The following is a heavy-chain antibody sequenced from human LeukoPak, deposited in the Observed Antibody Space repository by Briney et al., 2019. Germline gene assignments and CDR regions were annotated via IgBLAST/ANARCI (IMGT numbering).Heavy chain of an antibody. CDR1: GFTFSQNW. V-gene: IGHV3-74*01. CDR2: ISPDDKTT. J-gene: IGHJ3*02. CDR3: LTILETTIDAFDI. Sequence: GGSLRLSCAASGFTFSQNWLHWVRQAPGKGLVWVSRISPDDKTTSYADSVKGRFTVSRDDAKKTLYLQMNSLRAEDTAVYYCLTILETTIDAFDIWGQGAMVTVSS. D-gene: IGHD1-26*01.